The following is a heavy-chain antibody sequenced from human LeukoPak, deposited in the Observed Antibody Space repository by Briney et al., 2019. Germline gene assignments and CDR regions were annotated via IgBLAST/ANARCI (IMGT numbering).Heavy chain of an antibody. D-gene: IGHD6-13*01. J-gene: IGHJ5*02. CDR3: ARQSAAGTRNWFDP. CDR1: GGSISSSSYY. V-gene: IGHV4-39*01. Sequence: SETLSLACTVSGGSISSSSYYWGWIRQPPGKGLEWIGSIYYSGSTYYNPSLKSRVTISVDTSKNQFSLKQSSLTAADTAVYYCARQSAAGTRNWFDPWGQGTLVTVSS. CDR2: IYYSGST.